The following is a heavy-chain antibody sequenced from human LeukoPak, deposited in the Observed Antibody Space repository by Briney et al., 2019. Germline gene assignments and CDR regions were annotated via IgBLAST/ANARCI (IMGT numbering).Heavy chain of an antibody. V-gene: IGHV4-39*01. Sequence: TSETLSLTCTVSGGSISSSSYYWGWIRQPPGKGLEWIGSIYYSGSTYYNPSLKSRVTISVDTSKNQFSLKLSSVTAADTAVYYCARHAWHAAVLFDYWGQRTLVTVSS. D-gene: IGHD6-13*01. CDR3: ARHAWHAAVLFDY. CDR2: IYYSGST. J-gene: IGHJ4*02. CDR1: GGSISSSSYY.